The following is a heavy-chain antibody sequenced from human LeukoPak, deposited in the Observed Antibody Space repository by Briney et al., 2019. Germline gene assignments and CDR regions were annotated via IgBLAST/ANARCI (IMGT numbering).Heavy chain of an antibody. CDR1: GFSFTNYG. CDR2: INKNGAIT. J-gene: IGHJ4*02. D-gene: IGHD2-15*01. Sequence: GGSLRLSCVASGFSFTNYGMSWVRQAPGKGLEWISAINKNGAITKYADSVRGRFTVSRDNSKDTLYLQIKSLRVEDTAVYYCASRYSSSGGGYSAFDYWGQGTLVTVSS. CDR3: ASRYSSSGGGYSAFDY. V-gene: IGHV3-23*01.